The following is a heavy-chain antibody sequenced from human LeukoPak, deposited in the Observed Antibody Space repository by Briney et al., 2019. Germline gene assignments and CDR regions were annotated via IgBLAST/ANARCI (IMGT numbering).Heavy chain of an antibody. Sequence: GWSLRLSCAASGFTFSTYEMHWVRQAPGKGLEWVSDISSSGSTMYYSDSVKGRFTPSRDNAKNLLYLQMHSLRAEDTAVYYCSLLAVASPQDYWGQGTLVTVSS. D-gene: IGHD6-19*01. CDR3: SLLAVASPQDY. J-gene: IGHJ4*02. CDR2: ISSSGSTM. V-gene: IGHV3-48*03. CDR1: GFTFSTYE.